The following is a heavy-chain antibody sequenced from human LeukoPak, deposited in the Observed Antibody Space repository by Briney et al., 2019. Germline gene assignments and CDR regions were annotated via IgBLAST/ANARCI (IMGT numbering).Heavy chain of an antibody. Sequence: GASVKVSCKASGYTFTNYYMHWVRQAPGQGLEWMGIINPSGGSTSYAQKFQGRVTMTRDTSTSTVYMELSSLRSEDTAVYYCAREGKRWLQPTAFDIWGQGTMVTVSS. CDR1: GYTFTNYY. CDR3: AREGKRWLQPTAFDI. D-gene: IGHD5-24*01. J-gene: IGHJ3*02. CDR2: INPSGGST. V-gene: IGHV1-46*01.